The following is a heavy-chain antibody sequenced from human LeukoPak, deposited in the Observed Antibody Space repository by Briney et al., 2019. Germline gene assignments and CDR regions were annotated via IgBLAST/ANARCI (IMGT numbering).Heavy chain of an antibody. CDR2: IIPIVGTA. V-gene: IGHV1-69*05. Sequence: ASVKVSCKASGGTFSSYAISWVRQAPGQGLEWMGGIIPIVGTANYAQKFQGRVTITTDESTSTAYMELSSLRSEATAVYYCARIVGARAFYFDYWGQGTLVTVSS. CDR1: GGTFSSYA. J-gene: IGHJ4*02. CDR3: ARIVGARAFYFDY. D-gene: IGHD1-26*01.